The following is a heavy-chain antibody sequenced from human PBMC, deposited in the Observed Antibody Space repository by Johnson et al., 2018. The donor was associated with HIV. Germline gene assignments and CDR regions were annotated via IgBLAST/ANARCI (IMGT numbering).Heavy chain of an antibody. J-gene: IGHJ3*02. Sequence: VQLVESGGGLVQPGGSLRLSCAASEFNVSSNYMNWVRQAPGRGLEWVSVVYSGGYTYYADSVKGRFTISRDTAKKSLYLQMNSLRAEDTALYFCTRDQDYSDSSGYYRGVRAFDIWGQGTMVTISS. CDR1: EFNVSSNY. CDR3: TRDQDYSDSSGYYRGVRAFDI. V-gene: IGHV3-66*01. D-gene: IGHD3-22*01. CDR2: VYSGGYT.